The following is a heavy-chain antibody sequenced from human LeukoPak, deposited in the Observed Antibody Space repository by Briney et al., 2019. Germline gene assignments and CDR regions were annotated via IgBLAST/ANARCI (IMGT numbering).Heavy chain of an antibody. CDR3: ARVPHDSSGYGYFDY. J-gene: IGHJ4*02. Sequence: SETLSLTCTVSGGTISSGGYYWSWIRRHPGKGLEWIAYMYYSGSTEYNPSLKSRVTISVDTSNNQFSLKLSSVTAADTAVYYCARVPHDSSGYGYFDYWGQGTLVTVSS. CDR2: MYYSGST. V-gene: IGHV4-31*03. CDR1: GGTISSGGYY. D-gene: IGHD3-22*01.